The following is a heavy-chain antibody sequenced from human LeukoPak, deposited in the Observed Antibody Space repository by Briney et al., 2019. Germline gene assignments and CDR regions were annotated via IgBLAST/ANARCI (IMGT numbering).Heavy chain of an antibody. V-gene: IGHV3-30*02. CDR3: ARDRRWLQSDIRHFDY. CDR2: IRNDGSNK. J-gene: IGHJ4*02. Sequence: GGSLRLSCAASGFTFSIYAMHWVRKAPGKGLEWVAFIRNDGSNKYYADSVKGRFTISRDNSKNTLYLQMNSLRAEDTAVYYCARDRRWLQSDIRHFDYWGQGTLVTVSS. D-gene: IGHD5-24*01. CDR1: GFTFSIYA.